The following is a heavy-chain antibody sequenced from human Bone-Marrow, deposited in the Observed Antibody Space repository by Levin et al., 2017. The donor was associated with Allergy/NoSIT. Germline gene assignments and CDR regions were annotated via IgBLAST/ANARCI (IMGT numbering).Heavy chain of an antibody. V-gene: IGHV4-59*01. CDR2: IYYSGST. CDR1: GGSINSSY. CDR3: ARASATSGREKLDY. D-gene: IGHD6-19*01. J-gene: IGHJ4*02. Sequence: SQTLSLTCTVSGGSINSSYWSWIRQPPGKGLEWIGYIYYSGSTNYNPSLKSRVTISVDTSKNQFSLKLSSVTAADTAVYYCARASATSGREKLDYWGQGTLVTVSS.